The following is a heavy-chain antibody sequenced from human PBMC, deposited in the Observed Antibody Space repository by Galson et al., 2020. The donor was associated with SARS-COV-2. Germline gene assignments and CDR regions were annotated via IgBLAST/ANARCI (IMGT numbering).Heavy chain of an antibody. CDR2: ISGNDGST. CDR1: GFTFSSYA. D-gene: IGHD6-19*01. V-gene: IGHV3-23*01. J-gene: IGHJ4*02. CDR3: AKMRAGIAVARANY. Sequence: GGSLRLSCAASGFTFSSYAMSWVRQPPGKGLEWVSSISGNDGSTYYADSVKGRFTISRDNSKNTLYLQMNSLRVEDTAVYYCAKMRAGIAVARANYWGQGTLVTVSS.